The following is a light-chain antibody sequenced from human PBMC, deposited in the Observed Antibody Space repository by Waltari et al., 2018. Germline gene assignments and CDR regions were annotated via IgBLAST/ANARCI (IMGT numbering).Light chain of an antibody. V-gene: IGLV3-27*01. CDR3: YSATDNNLV. J-gene: IGLJ2*01. CDR1: VLGQYN. Sequence: SYDLTQPSSVSVSPGQTARITRSGDVLGQYNGRWFQQKPGQAPVVVSYKDNKRPSGIPGRFSGSSSGTTITLTISGAQVEDEADYYCYSATDNNLVFGGGSRLTVL. CDR2: KDN.